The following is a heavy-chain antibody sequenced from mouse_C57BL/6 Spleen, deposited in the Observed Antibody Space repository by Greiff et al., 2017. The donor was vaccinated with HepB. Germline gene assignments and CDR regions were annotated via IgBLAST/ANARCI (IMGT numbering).Heavy chain of an antibody. D-gene: IGHD1-1*01. CDR2: IWSGGST. J-gene: IGHJ4*01. CDR3: GTTVVATGNAMDY. Sequence: VKLVESGPGLVQPSQSLSITCTVSGFSLTSYGVHWVRQSPGKGLEWLGVIWSGGSTDYNAAFISRLSISKDNSKSQVFFKMNSLQADDTAIYYCGTTVVATGNAMDYWGQGTSVTVSS. CDR1: GFSLTSYG. V-gene: IGHV2-2*01.